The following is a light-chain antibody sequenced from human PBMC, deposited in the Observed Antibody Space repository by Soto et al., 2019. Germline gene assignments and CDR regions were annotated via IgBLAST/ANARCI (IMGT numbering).Light chain of an antibody. Sequence: DSQRTQSPSSLSASVGDRVTITCRASQSISSYLNWYQQKPGKAPKLLIYAASSLQSGVPSRFSGSGSGTDFTLTISSLQPEDFATYYCQQSYSTLWTFGQGTKVDI. V-gene: IGKV1-39*01. CDR3: QQSYSTLWT. CDR1: QSISSY. CDR2: AAS. J-gene: IGKJ1*01.